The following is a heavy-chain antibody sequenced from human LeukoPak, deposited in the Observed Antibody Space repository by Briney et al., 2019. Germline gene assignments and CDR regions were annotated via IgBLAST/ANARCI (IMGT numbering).Heavy chain of an antibody. CDR1: GFNFNNYW. CDR3: ARFTRRYSGDY. D-gene: IGHD1-26*01. V-gene: IGHV3-7*03. Sequence: GGSLRLSGAASGFNFNNYWMSWLRQAPGKGREWVPNIKDDGSEEYYVDSVKGRLTIVRDNAYNSLYLQMNSLRVEDTAIYFCARFTRRYSGDYWGQGTLVSVSS. CDR2: IKDDGSEE. J-gene: IGHJ4*02.